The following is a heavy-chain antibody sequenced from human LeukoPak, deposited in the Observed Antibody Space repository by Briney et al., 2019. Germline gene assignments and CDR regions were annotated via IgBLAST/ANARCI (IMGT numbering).Heavy chain of an antibody. CDR1: GGSISSYY. Sequence: KPSETLSLTCTVSGGSISSYYWSWIRQPPGKGLEWIGFIYYTGSTNSNPSLKSRVTISVDTSKNQFSLKLTSVTAADTAVYYCARSTYTDNYAHWFDPWGQGTLVTVSS. V-gene: IGHV4-59*01. D-gene: IGHD5-24*01. J-gene: IGHJ5*02. CDR2: IYYTGST. CDR3: ARSTYTDNYAHWFDP.